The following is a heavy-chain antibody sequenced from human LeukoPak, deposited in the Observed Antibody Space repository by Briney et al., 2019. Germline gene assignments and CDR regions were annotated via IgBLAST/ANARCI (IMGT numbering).Heavy chain of an antibody. D-gene: IGHD2-15*01. Sequence: PSETLSLTCTVSGGSISSYYWSWIRQPPGKGLEWIGYIYYSGSTNYNPSLKSRVTISVDTSKNQFSLKLSSVTAADTAVYYCARHSFPRCSGGSCYSDPSVWGQGTLVTVSS. CDR2: IYYSGST. V-gene: IGHV4-59*08. CDR1: GGSISSYY. J-gene: IGHJ4*02. CDR3: ARHSFPRCSGGSCYSDPSV.